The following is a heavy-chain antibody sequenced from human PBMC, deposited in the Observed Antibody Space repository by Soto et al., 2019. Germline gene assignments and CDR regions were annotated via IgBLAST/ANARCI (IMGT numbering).Heavy chain of an antibody. D-gene: IGHD1-7*01. V-gene: IGHV3-53*01. CDR3: TKEELGRDH. J-gene: IGHJ5*02. Sequence: GGSLRLSCAVSGFTVSSNYMSWVLQAPGKGLEWVSIIYANDNRYYADSVKGRFTISRDNSKNTLYLQMNSLRAEDTAIYYCTKEELGRDHWGQGTLVTVSS. CDR1: GFTVSSNY. CDR2: IYANDNR.